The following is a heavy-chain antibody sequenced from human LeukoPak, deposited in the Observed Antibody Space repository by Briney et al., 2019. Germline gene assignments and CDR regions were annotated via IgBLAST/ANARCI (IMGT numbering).Heavy chain of an antibody. CDR2: ISSSGSTI. J-gene: IGHJ4*02. Sequence: GGSLRLSCAAPGFTFSDYYMSWIRQAPGKGLEWVSYISSSGSTICYADSVKGRFTVSRDNAKNSLYLQMNSLRAEDTAVYYCARDRIVVVPAAPVDYWGQGTLVTVSS. CDR1: GFTFSDYY. V-gene: IGHV3-11*04. D-gene: IGHD2-2*01. CDR3: ARDRIVVVPAAPVDY.